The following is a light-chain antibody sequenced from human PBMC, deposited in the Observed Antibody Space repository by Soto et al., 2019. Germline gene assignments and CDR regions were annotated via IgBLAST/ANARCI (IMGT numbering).Light chain of an antibody. CDR1: QTVSSRF. Sequence: DIVMTQSPATLSVSPGERATLSCRASQTVSSRFLAWYQQKPGQAPRLLIYGALSRATGIPDRFSGSGSGTDFTLTISRLEPEDFALYYCHQYGYSLWTCGQGTKGDIK. CDR2: GAL. V-gene: IGKV3-20*01. J-gene: IGKJ1*01. CDR3: HQYGYSLWT.